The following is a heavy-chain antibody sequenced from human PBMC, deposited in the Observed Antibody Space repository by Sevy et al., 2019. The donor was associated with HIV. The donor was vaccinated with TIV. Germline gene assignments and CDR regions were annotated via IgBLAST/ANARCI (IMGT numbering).Heavy chain of an antibody. D-gene: IGHD3-10*01. CDR1: GFTSGDYI. Sequence: GGSLSLSCTPSGFTSGDYILTWFRQAPGKGLEWVAFIRSKTYGGTIEYAASVKGRITISRDDSKNIAYLRMNSLKTEDTAVYYCTRTSYYYDSGSYYGMDVWGQGTTVTVSS. CDR2: IRSKTYGGTI. V-gene: IGHV3-49*03. CDR3: TRTSYYYDSGSYYGMDV. J-gene: IGHJ6*02.